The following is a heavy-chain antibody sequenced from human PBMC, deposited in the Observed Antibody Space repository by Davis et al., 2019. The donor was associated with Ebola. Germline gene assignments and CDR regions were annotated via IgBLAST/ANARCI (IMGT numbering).Heavy chain of an antibody. J-gene: IGHJ3*01. D-gene: IGHD6-13*01. CDR1: GFTFSSYW. Sequence: PGGSLRLSCAASGFTFSSYWMHWVRQTPGKGLMWVSRIDGDGRYRDYADSVKGRFTISRDNSKNTLHLQMNSLRVEDTAIYYCVKDTSSIWFDVWGQGTTVTVSS. CDR3: VKDTSSIWFDV. CDR2: IDGDGRYR. V-gene: IGHV3-74*01.